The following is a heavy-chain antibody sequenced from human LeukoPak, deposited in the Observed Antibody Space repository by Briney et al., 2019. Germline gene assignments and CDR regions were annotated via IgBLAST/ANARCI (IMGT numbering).Heavy chain of an antibody. CDR3: ARGLGLDYYDSSGYYYYFDY. CDR1: GVSISSGGYF. V-gene: IGHV4-61*02. D-gene: IGHD3-22*01. Sequence: SETLSLTCTVSGVSISSGGYFWSWIRQPAGKGLEWIGRFYVSGSTNYNPSLQSRVTISVDTSKNQFSLKLTSVTAADTAVYYCARGLGLDYYDSSGYYYYFDYWGQGTLVTVSS. J-gene: IGHJ4*02. CDR2: FYVSGST.